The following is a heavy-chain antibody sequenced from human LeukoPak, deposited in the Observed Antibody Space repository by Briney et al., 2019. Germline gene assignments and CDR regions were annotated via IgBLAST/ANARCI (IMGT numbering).Heavy chain of an antibody. CDR1: GFTVSSKY. D-gene: IGHD3-22*01. J-gene: IGHJ4*02. V-gene: IGHV3-53*01. Sequence: GGSLRLSCAASGFTVSSKYMSWVRQAPGKGLEWVSIIYTGGTTYYADSVKGRFTISRDNSKNTLYLQMNSLRAEDTALYYCARMRNYYDSSVDYGGQGTLVTVSS. CDR2: IYTGGTT. CDR3: ARMRNYYDSSVDY.